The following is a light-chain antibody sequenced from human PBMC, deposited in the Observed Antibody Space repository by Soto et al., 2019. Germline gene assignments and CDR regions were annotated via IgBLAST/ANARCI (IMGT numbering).Light chain of an antibody. CDR3: QKFNSVPT. Sequence: DVQLTQSASSLSAYVGDRVTITCWASQGINNYLAWYQQKPGKVPNLLIYAASTLQSGVPSRFSGSGSGTDFTLTISSLQPEDVTTYYCQKFNSVPTFGGGTKVEI. CDR1: QGINNY. CDR2: AAS. J-gene: IGKJ4*01. V-gene: IGKV1-27*01.